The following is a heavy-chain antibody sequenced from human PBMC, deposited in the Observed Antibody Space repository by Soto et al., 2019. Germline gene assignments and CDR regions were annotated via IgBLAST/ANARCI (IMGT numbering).Heavy chain of an antibody. CDR3: ATDHGPFYRQTHRYSSSSVDY. CDR2: ISYDGSNK. Sequence: GGSLRLSCAASGFTFSSYGMHWVRQAPGKGLEWVAVISYDGSNKYYADSVKGRFTISRDNSKNTLYLQMNSLRAEDTAVYYCATDHGPFYRQTHRYSSSSVDYWGQGTLVTVSS. CDR1: GFTFSSYG. J-gene: IGHJ4*02. D-gene: IGHD6-6*01. V-gene: IGHV3-30*03.